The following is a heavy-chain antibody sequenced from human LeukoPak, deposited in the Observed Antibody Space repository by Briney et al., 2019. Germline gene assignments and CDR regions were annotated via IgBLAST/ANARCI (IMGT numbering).Heavy chain of an antibody. J-gene: IGHJ6*04. CDR3: VGGILYSSGWSFSALDV. D-gene: IGHD6-19*01. V-gene: IGHV3-48*03. CDR1: GCTFRSYE. CDR2: ISSNIRTT. Sequence: GGSLRLSCAASGCTFRSYETNWVGQAPGKELEGLSCISSNIRTTYYAYYVKGRFTVSRDNAKNSMYLQMNSLTAEDTAVSYCVGGILYSSGWSFSALDVWGKGTTVIVSS.